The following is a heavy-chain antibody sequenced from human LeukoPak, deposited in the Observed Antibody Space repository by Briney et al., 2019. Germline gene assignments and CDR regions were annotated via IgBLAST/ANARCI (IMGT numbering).Heavy chain of an antibody. V-gene: IGHV3-48*04. CDR3: ARDQWLDY. CDR1: GFTFSGYI. Sequence: PGGSLRLSCAASGFTFSGYIMNWVRQAPGKGLEWVSFIGTSGNTIYYADSVKGRFTVSRDNANNSLYLQMNSLRAEDTAVYYCARDQWLDYWGQGTLVTVSS. D-gene: IGHD6-19*01. J-gene: IGHJ4*02. CDR2: IGTSGNTI.